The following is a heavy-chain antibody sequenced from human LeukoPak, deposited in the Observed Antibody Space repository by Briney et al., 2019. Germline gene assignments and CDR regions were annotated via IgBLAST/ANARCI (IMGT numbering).Heavy chain of an antibody. CDR1: GFTFSGSA. J-gene: IGHJ3*02. CDR2: IRSKTNTYAT. Sequence: GGSLRLSCAASGFTFSGSALHWVRQASGKGLEWVGRIRSKTNTYATAYVASVKGRFTISRDDSRSTAYLQMNSLKTEDTAVYYCARTSFGWGAFDIWGQGTVVTVSS. CDR3: ARTSFGWGAFDI. D-gene: IGHD6-19*01. V-gene: IGHV3-73*01.